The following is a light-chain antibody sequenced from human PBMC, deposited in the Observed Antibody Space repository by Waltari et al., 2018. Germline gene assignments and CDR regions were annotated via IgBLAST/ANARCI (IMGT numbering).Light chain of an antibody. V-gene: IGLV3-25*03. Sequence: SYELTQPPSVSVSPGQTARITCPGDALPKQYAYWYQQKPGQAPVLGIYKDTERPSGIPERFSGSSSGTTVTLTISGVRAEDEADYYCQSADSSGTYPFGGGTKLTVL. CDR1: ALPKQY. CDR2: KDT. CDR3: QSADSSGTYP. J-gene: IGLJ2*01.